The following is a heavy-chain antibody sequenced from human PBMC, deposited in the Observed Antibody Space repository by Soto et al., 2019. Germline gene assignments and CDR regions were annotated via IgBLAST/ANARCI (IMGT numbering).Heavy chain of an antibody. CDR2: IITITGPA. D-gene: IGHD3-10*01. J-gene: IGHJ6*02. V-gene: IGHV1-69*01. CDR1: GSTISSYV. CDR3: AREYYGSGTYGYYGMDV. Sequence: QVQLVQSGAEVKKPGSSVKVSCKASGSTISSYVIAWVRQAPGQSLEWMGGIITITGPANYAQKFQGRVTITADEATSTAYMELSSLRSEDTAVYYCAREYYGSGTYGYYGMDVWGQGTTVTVSS.